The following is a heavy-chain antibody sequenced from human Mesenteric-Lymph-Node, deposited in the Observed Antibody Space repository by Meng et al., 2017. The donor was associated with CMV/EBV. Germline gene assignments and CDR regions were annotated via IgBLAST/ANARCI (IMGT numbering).Heavy chain of an antibody. Sequence: SETLSLTCTVSGYSITSGYYWGWIRQPPGKGLEWIGSISYSGSTYYRSSLKSRVTISVDTSKNQFSLKLTSVTAADTAVYYCAREDRLHQILYLDYWGQGTLVTVSS. CDR1: GYSITSGYY. CDR3: AREDRLHQILYLDY. D-gene: IGHD2-21*01. CDR2: ISYSGST. J-gene: IGHJ4*02. V-gene: IGHV4-38-2*02.